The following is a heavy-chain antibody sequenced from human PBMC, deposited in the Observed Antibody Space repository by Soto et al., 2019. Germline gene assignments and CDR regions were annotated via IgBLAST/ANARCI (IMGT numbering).Heavy chain of an antibody. D-gene: IGHD6-19*01. CDR2: IYWDDDK. CDR3: AHRQLYSGAWNEGTFDY. CDR1: HFSLTTRPEG. J-gene: IGHJ4*02. V-gene: IGHV2-5*02. Sequence: SGPTVFNTTQTSTLTTSFVHFSLTTRPEGVGWMRQLPRQALEWVALIYWDDDKRYNPSLKTRVTITKDTSKNQVVLTMTNMDPVDTATYYCAHRQLYSGAWNEGTFDYWGQGALVTVS.